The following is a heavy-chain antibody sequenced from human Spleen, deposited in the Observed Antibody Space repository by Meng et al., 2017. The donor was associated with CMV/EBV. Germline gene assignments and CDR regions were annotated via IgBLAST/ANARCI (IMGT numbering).Heavy chain of an antibody. CDR1: GGTFSSYT. CDR2: MNPDNGAT. D-gene: IGHD3-22*01. Sequence: VTVSCKASGGTFSSYTISWVRQAPGPGLELVGWMNPDNGATHGFPGRVTATRDTSISTAYLEIRRLRSNDTAVYYCAVGMIGRFLDNWGQGTLVTVSS. J-gene: IGHJ4*02. CDR3: AVGMIGRFLDN. V-gene: IGHV1-2*02.